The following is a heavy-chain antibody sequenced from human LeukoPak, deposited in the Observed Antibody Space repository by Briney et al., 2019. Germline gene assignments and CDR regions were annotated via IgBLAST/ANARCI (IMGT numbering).Heavy chain of an antibody. Sequence: PGRSLRLSCAASGFTFTNYGMHWVRQAPGKGLEWLALIWYDGSKSYCADSVKGRFTISRDNSKDALYLQMDSLRAEDTAVYYCARDYDYALAWGQGTLVTVSS. CDR2: IWYDGSKS. V-gene: IGHV3-33*01. CDR3: ARDYDYALA. J-gene: IGHJ5*02. D-gene: IGHD3-16*01. CDR1: GFTFTNYG.